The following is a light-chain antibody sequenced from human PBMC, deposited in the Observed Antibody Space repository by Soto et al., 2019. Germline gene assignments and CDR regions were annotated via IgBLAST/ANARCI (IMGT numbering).Light chain of an antibody. Sequence: DIQMTQSPSTLSASVGDRVIITCRASQSINNWLAWYQQKPGKAPNLLIYKASNLESGVPSRFSGSGFGTEFTLTISSLQPDDFATYYCQQYNSFSGTFGQGTKVEIK. CDR1: QSINNW. V-gene: IGKV1-5*03. J-gene: IGKJ1*01. CDR3: QQYNSFSGT. CDR2: KAS.